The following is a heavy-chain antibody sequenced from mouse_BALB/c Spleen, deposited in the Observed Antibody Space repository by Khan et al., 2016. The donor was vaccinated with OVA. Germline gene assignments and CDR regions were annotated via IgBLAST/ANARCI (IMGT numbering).Heavy chain of an antibody. V-gene: IGHV1-20*02. CDR1: GYSFTGYF. Sequence: VQLQQSGPELVRPGASVKISCKASGYSFTGYFMNWVMQSHGKSLEWIGRINPHIGETFYNQRFKDKATLTVDESSSTAHMELRSLASEDSAVYYCTRIYRSDFDYWGQGTTLTVCS. CDR2: INPHIGET. J-gene: IGHJ2*01. D-gene: IGHD1-1*01. CDR3: TRIYRSDFDY.